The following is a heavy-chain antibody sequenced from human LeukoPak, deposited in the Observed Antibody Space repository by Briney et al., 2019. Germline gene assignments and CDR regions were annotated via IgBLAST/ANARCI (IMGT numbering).Heavy chain of an antibody. CDR1: GGSISSHY. CDR3: AREIVVVNHYYMDV. CDR2: IYYSGST. Sequence: SETLSLTCTVSGGSISSHYWSWIRQPPGKGLEWIGYIYYSGSTNYNPSLKSRVTISVDTSKNQFSLKLSSVTAADTAVYYCAREIVVVNHYYMDVCGKGTTVTVSS. J-gene: IGHJ6*03. D-gene: IGHD3-22*01. V-gene: IGHV4-59*11.